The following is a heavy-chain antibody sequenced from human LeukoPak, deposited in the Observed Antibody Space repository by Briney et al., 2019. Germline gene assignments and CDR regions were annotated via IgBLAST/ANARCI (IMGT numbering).Heavy chain of an antibody. D-gene: IGHD3-22*01. Sequence: SQTLSLTCTVSGGSISSYYWSWIRQPPGKGLEWIGYIYYSGSTNYNPSLKSRVTISVDTSKNQSSLKLSSVTAADTAVYYCAVTYYYDSSGYYYLGPYYYYYMDVWGKGTTVTVSS. V-gene: IGHV4-59*01. CDR2: IYYSGST. CDR1: GGSISSYY. J-gene: IGHJ6*03. CDR3: AVTYYYDSSGYYYLGPYYYYYMDV.